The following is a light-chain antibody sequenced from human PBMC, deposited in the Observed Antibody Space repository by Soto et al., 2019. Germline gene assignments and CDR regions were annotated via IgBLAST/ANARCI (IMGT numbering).Light chain of an antibody. CDR1: SSDVGGYNY. Sequence: QSVLAQPPSASGSPGQSVTISCTGTSSDVGGYNYVSWYQHHPGKAPKLMIYDVTERPSGVPDRFSGSKSGNTASLTVSGLQSEDEADYYCSSYAGSNSWVFGGGTKVTVL. J-gene: IGLJ3*02. V-gene: IGLV2-8*01. CDR3: SSYAGSNSWV. CDR2: DVT.